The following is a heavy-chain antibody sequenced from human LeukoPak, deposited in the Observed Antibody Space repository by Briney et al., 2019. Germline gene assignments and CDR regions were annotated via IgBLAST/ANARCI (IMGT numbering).Heavy chain of an antibody. Sequence: SETLSLTCTVSGGSISSYYWSWIRQPAGKGLEWIGEINHSGSTNYNPSLKSRVTISVDTSKNQFSLKLSSVTAADTAVYYCARVSPGYSSSWYLLNYYYYMDVWGKGTTVTVSS. CDR2: INHSGST. J-gene: IGHJ6*03. V-gene: IGHV4-34*01. CDR1: GGSISSYY. D-gene: IGHD6-13*01. CDR3: ARVSPGYSSSWYLLNYYYYMDV.